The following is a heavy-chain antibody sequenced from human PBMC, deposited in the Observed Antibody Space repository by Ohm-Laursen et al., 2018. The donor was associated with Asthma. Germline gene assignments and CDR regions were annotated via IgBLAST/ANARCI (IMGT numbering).Heavy chain of an antibody. Sequence: SQTLSLTCAVSGGSISSGGYSWSWIRQPPGKGLEWIGYIYHSGSTYYNPSLKSRVTISVDTSKNQFSLKLSSVTAADTAVYYCARVITMVRGVYYYGMDVWGQGTTVTVSS. V-gene: IGHV4-30-2*01. CDR2: IYHSGST. J-gene: IGHJ6*02. CDR1: GGSISSGGYS. D-gene: IGHD3-10*01. CDR3: ARVITMVRGVYYYGMDV.